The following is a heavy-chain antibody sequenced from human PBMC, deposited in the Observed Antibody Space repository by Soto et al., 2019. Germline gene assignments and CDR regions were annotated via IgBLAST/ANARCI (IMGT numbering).Heavy chain of an antibody. D-gene: IGHD3-3*01. CDR1: GYTFTSYG. V-gene: IGHV1-18*01. CDR2: ISAYNGNT. J-gene: IGHJ6*02. CDR3: ARDWAYYDFWSGPISGMDV. Sequence: GASVKVSCKASGYTFTSYGISWVRQAPGQGLEWMGWISAYNGNTNYAQKLQGRVTMTTDTSTSTAYMELRSLRSDDTAVYYCARDWAYYDFWSGPISGMDVWGQGTTVTSP.